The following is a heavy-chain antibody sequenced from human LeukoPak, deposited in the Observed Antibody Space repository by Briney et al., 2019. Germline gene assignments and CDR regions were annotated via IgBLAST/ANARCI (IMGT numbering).Heavy chain of an antibody. V-gene: IGHV3-30*18. D-gene: IGHD6-19*01. CDR3: AKIRGYTNGWQGFLDS. CDR1: GFTFRNYV. CDR2: TSSDLNVK. Sequence: GGSLRLSCAASGFTFRNYVIHWVRQAPGKGLEWVAVTSSDLNVKLYADSVKGRFTISRENAKNSLYLQMDSLRVEDTAVYYCAKIRGYTNGWQGFLDSWGQGTLVTVSS. J-gene: IGHJ4*02.